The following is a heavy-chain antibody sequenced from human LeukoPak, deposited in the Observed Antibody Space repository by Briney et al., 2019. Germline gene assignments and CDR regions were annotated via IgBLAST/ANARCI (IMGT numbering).Heavy chain of an antibody. CDR2: IGDAGT. CDR3: AKNLGPFDV. CDR1: GFTFNDFA. V-gene: IGHV3-23*01. Sequence: GGSLRLSCAASGFTFNDFAMTWVRQAPGKGLGWVSSIGDAGTYYADSVKGRFTISRDNSKNMLYLQLNSLRAGDTAMYYCAKNLGPFDVRGQGTMVTVSS. J-gene: IGHJ3*01. D-gene: IGHD3-16*01.